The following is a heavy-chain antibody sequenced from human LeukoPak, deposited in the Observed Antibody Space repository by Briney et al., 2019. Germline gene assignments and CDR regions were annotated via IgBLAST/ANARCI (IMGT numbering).Heavy chain of an antibody. J-gene: IGHJ4*02. V-gene: IGHV1-24*01. Sequence: ASVKVSCKVPGYTLTELSMHWVRQAPGKGLEWMGGFDPEDGETIYAQKFQGRVTMTEDTSTDTAYMELSSLRSEDTAVYYCATDLAYVALPGHWGQGTLVTVSS. CDR3: ATDLAYVALPGH. D-gene: IGHD3-16*01. CDR2: FDPEDGET. CDR1: GYTLTELS.